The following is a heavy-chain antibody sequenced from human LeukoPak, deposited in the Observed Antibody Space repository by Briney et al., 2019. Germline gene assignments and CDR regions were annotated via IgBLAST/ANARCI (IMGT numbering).Heavy chain of an antibody. V-gene: IGHV1-69*10. CDR2: ITPILGTA. J-gene: IGHJ6*03. CDR3: ARNYGGYYYYYMDV. CDR1: GGTFSTYA. Sequence: ASVKVSCKASGGTFSTYAISWVRQAPGQGLEWMGGITPILGTANYAQKFQGRVTINADQSTSTAYMELSRLRSDDTAVYYCARNYGGYYYYYMDVWGKGTTVTISS. D-gene: IGHD4/OR15-4a*01.